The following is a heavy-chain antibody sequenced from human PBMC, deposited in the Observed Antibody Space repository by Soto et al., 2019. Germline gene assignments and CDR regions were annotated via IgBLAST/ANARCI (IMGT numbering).Heavy chain of an antibody. D-gene: IGHD6-19*01. CDR3: ARAWAGTYY. CDR2: IIPIFGTA. V-gene: IGHV1-69*13. J-gene: IGHJ4*02. Sequence: AVNVSCKASLCTFRSYAISWVRQAPGQGLEWMGGIIPIFGTANYAQKFQGSVTITADESTSTAYMELSSLRSEDTSVYSCARAWAGTYYWGQGTLVTVSS. CDR1: LCTFRSYA.